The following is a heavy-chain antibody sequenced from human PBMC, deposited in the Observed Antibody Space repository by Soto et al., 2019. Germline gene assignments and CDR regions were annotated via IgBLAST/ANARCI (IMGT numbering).Heavy chain of an antibody. V-gene: IGHV2-5*02. Sequence: QITLKESGPPLVKPTQTLTLTCTFSGFSLSTSGVGVGWIRQPPGKALEWLALIYWDDDKRYSPSLKSRLTITKDTSKNQVVLTMTNMDPVDTATYYCAHRRGYGVRDYFDYWGQGTLVTVSS. J-gene: IGHJ4*02. D-gene: IGHD4-17*01. CDR2: IYWDDDK. CDR3: AHRRGYGVRDYFDY. CDR1: GFSLSTSGVG.